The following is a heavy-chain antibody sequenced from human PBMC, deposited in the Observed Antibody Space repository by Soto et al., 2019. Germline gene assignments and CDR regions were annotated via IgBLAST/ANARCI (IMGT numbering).Heavy chain of an antibody. D-gene: IGHD6-13*01. CDR3: ARHGLAAAGTADFDL. V-gene: IGHV4-39*01. CDR2: IYYSGST. J-gene: IGHJ2*01. Sequence: QLQLQESGPGLVKPSETLSLTCTVSGGSISSSSYYWGWIRQPPGKGLEWIGSIYYSGSTYYNPSLKSRVTISVDTSKNQFSLKLSSVTAADTAVYYCARHGLAAAGTADFDLWGRGTLVTVSS. CDR1: GGSISSSSYY.